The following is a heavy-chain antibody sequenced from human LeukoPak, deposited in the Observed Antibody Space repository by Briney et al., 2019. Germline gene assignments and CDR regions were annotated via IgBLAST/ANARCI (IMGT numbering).Heavy chain of an antibody. CDR2: ISSSSGTI. J-gene: IGHJ6*03. D-gene: IGHD5-18*01. V-gene: IGHV3-48*04. Sequence: PGGSLRLSCAASGFTFSSYSMNWVRQAPGKGLEWVSYISSSSGTIYYADSVKGRFTISRDNAKNSLYLQMNSLRAEDTAVYYCARDGTAMVLYYYMDVWGKGTTVTVSS. CDR1: GFTFSSYS. CDR3: ARDGTAMVLYYYMDV.